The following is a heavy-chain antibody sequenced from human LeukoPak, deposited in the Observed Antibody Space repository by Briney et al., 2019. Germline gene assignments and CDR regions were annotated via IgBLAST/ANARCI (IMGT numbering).Heavy chain of an antibody. CDR3: AKDRVGSAYCGGDCSTPVDY. CDR1: GFTLSSYA. CDR2: ISGSGGST. V-gene: IGHV3-23*01. J-gene: IGHJ4*02. Sequence: PGGSLRLSCAASGFTLSSYAMSWVRQAPGKGLEWVSAISGSGGSTYYADSVKGRFTISRDNSKNTLYLQMNSLRAEDTAVYYCAKDRVGSAYCGGDCSTPVDYWGQGTLVTVSS. D-gene: IGHD2-21*02.